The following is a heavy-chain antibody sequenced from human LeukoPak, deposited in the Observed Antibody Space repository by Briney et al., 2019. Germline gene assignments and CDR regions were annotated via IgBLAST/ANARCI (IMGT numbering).Heavy chain of an antibody. V-gene: IGHV3-11*01. J-gene: IGHJ4*02. CDR3: ARQPKGFCSSTSCYGPFDY. Sequence: PGGSLRLSCAASGFTFSDCYMSWIRQAPGKGLEWVSYISSSGSTIYYADSVKGRFTISRDNAKNSLYLQMNSLRAEDTAVYYCARQPKGFCSSTSCYGPFDYWGQGTLVTVSS. D-gene: IGHD2-2*01. CDR1: GFTFSDCY. CDR2: ISSSGSTI.